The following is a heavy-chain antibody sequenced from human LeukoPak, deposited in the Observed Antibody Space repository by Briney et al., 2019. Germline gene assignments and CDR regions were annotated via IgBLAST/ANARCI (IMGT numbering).Heavy chain of an antibody. CDR3: MRADS. Sequence: SGRSLRLSCVASGFNFNTYDMNWVRQAPGKGLEWIAFIRNSGSAIYYADSVKARFTISRNNAKNSLYLQMNSLRGDDTAVYYCMRADSWGRGTLVTVSS. J-gene: IGHJ4*02. CDR2: IRNSGSAI. V-gene: IGHV3-48*03. CDR1: GFNFNTYD.